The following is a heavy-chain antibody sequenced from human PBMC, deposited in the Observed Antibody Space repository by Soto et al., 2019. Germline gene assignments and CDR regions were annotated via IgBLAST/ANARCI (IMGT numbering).Heavy chain of an antibody. V-gene: IGHV4-59*08. CDR2: FYYSGGT. D-gene: IGHD3-10*01. CDR3: ARRLTSYYGMDV. CDR1: GGSISSYY. Sequence: QVQLQESGPGLVKPSETLSLTCTVSGGSISSYYWSWIRQPPGKGLEWIGYFYYSGGTNYNPSLTCRXXIXLAXSKTQLSLRLTSVTAADTAVYYCARRLTSYYGMDVWGQGTTVTVSS. J-gene: IGHJ6*02.